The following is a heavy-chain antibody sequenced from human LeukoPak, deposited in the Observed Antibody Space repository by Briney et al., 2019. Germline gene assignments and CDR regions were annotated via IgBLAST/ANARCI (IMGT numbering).Heavy chain of an antibody. CDR2: ISSTSTYI. Sequence: GGSLRLSCAASGFTFSSYSMNWVRQAPGKGLEWVSSISSTSTYIYYADSVKGRFTISRDNAKNSLYLQMNSLRAEDTAVYYLARRPSPPTTITTSYYSMDVWGKGTTVTVSS. V-gene: IGHV3-21*01. D-gene: IGHD4-11*01. CDR1: GFTFSSYS. J-gene: IGHJ6*03. CDR3: ARRPSPPTTITTSYYSMDV.